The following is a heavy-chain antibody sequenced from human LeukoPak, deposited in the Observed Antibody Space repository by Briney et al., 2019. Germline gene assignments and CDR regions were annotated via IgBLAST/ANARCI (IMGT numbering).Heavy chain of an antibody. Sequence: SETLSLTCTVSRGSISPYFWSWIRQPPGKRLEWIGYISYRGNTNYNPSLKSRVSLSLDTSKSQFSLKVNSVTAADTAVYYCARMARDSNDYWGQGTLVTVSS. V-gene: IGHV4-59*08. J-gene: IGHJ4*02. CDR1: RGSISPYF. D-gene: IGHD5-24*01. CDR2: ISYRGNT. CDR3: ARMARDSNDY.